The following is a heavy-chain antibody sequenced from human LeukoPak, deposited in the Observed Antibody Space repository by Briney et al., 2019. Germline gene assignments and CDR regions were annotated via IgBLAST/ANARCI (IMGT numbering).Heavy chain of an antibody. Sequence: GGSLRLSCAASGFTFSSYSMNWVRQAPGKGLEWVSSISSSSTNIYYADSVKGRFTISRDNAKNSLYLQMNSLRAEDTAVYYCANSGYCSSTSCYTAAFDIWGQGTMVTVSS. V-gene: IGHV3-21*04. CDR1: GFTFSSYS. CDR3: ANSGYCSSTSCYTAAFDI. CDR2: ISSSSTNI. J-gene: IGHJ3*02. D-gene: IGHD2-2*02.